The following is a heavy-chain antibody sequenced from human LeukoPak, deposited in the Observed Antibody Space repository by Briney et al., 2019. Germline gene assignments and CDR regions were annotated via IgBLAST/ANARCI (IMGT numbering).Heavy chain of an antibody. D-gene: IGHD6-13*01. CDR3: ARDHTGGGSSWSDNWFDP. CDR2: INPSSGTT. Sequence: ASVKVSCKASGYTFTGYFIHWVRQAPGQGLEWLGIINPSSGTTTYAQRFQGRLTMTRDTSTSTVHMDLSSLRSDDTAVYYCARDHTGGGSSWSDNWFDPWGQGTLVTVSS. CDR1: GYTFTGYF. J-gene: IGHJ5*02. V-gene: IGHV1-46*01.